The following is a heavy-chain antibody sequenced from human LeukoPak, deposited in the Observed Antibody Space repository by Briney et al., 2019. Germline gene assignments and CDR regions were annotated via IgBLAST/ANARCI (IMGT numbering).Heavy chain of an antibody. J-gene: IGHJ3*02. CDR2: ISSSSSYI. CDR3: ARDYEVGATTPNAFDI. Sequence: PGGSLRLSCAASGFTFSSYSMNWVRQAPGKGLEWVSSISSSSSYIYYAHSVKGRFTISRDHAQNSLYLQMNSLRAEDTAVYYCARDYEVGATTPNAFDIWGQGTMVTVSS. D-gene: IGHD1-26*01. CDR1: GFTFSSYS. V-gene: IGHV3-21*01.